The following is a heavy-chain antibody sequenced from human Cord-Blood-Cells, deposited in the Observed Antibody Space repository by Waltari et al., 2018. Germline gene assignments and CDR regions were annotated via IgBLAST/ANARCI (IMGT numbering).Heavy chain of an antibody. J-gene: IGHJ3*02. D-gene: IGHD1-26*01. Sequence: QVQLVQSGAEVKKPGASVKVSCKVSGYTLTELSMHWVRQAPGKGLEWMGGFDPEDGETIYAQKFQGRVTMTEDTATDTAYMELSSLRAEDTAVYYCATDNWVVGATNAFDIWGQGTMVTVSS. CDR2: FDPEDGET. V-gene: IGHV1-24*01. CDR3: ATDNWVVGATNAFDI. CDR1: GYTLTELS.